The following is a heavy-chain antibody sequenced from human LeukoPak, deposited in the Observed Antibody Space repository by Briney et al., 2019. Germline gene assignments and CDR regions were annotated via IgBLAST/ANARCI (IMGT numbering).Heavy chain of an antibody. J-gene: IGHJ4*02. D-gene: IGHD2-2*01. CDR2: ISGSGGST. Sequence: GGSLRLSCAASGFTFSSYGMSWVRQAPGKGLEWVSAISGSGGSTYYADSVKGRFTISRDNSKNTLYLQMNSLRAEDTAVYYCAKSSPGRFVVVPAAMVFDYWGQGTLVTVSS. CDR1: GFTFSSYG. V-gene: IGHV3-23*01. CDR3: AKSSPGRFVVVPAAMVFDY.